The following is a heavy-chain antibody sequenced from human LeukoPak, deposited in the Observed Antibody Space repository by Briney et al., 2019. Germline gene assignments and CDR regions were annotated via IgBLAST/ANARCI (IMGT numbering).Heavy chain of an antibody. CDR2: ISGSGGST. V-gene: IGHV3-23*01. Sequence: GGSLRLSCAASGFTFSSYAMSWVRQAPGKGLEWVSAISGSGGSTYYADSVKGRFTISRDNSKNTLYLQMNRLRAEDTAVYYCATGYCSSTSCPNWFDPWGQGTLVTVSS. D-gene: IGHD2-2*01. CDR3: ATGYCSSTSCPNWFDP. J-gene: IGHJ5*02. CDR1: GFTFSSYA.